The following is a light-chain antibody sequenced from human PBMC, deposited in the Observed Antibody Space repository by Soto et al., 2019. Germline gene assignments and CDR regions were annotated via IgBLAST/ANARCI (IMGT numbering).Light chain of an antibody. J-gene: IGKJ2*01. Sequence: EIVLTQSPGTLSLSPGERDTLSCRASQSVSNSYLAWYQQKPGQAPRLLMYGASSRATGIPDRFSGSGSGTDFTLTISRLEPEDFAVHYCQQYGNSPLMYTFGQGTKLEIK. CDR2: GAS. V-gene: IGKV3-20*01. CDR1: QSVSNSY. CDR3: QQYGNSPLMYT.